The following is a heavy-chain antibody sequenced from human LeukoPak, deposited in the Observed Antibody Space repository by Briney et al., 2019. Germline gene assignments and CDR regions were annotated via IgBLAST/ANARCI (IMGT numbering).Heavy chain of an antibody. Sequence: GSLRLSFSASGFTFSSYSMNWVRQAPGKGLGWVANIKQDGSEKDYVDSVKGRFTISRDNAKNSLYLQMNSLRVEDTAVYYCARDSDVPFDYWGQGTLVTVSS. J-gene: IGHJ4*02. CDR3: ARDSDVPFDY. D-gene: IGHD3-16*01. CDR1: GFTFSSYS. V-gene: IGHV3-7*01. CDR2: IKQDGSEK.